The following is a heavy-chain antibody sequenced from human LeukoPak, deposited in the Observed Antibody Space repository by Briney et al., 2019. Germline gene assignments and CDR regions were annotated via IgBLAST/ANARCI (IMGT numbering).Heavy chain of an antibody. Sequence: PGGSLRLSCAASGFTFSSYAMSWVRQAPGKGLEWVSGITGSGASTYYADSMKGRFTISRDNSKNTLYLQMNSLRAEDTATYYCARKSVAAIPPLYWGQGTLVTVSS. CDR1: GFTFSSYA. CDR2: ITGSGAST. D-gene: IGHD2-21*02. CDR3: ARKSVAAIPPLY. V-gene: IGHV3-23*01. J-gene: IGHJ4*02.